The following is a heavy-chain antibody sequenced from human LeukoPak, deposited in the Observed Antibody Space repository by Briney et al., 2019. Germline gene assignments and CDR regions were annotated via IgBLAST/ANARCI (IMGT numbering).Heavy chain of an antibody. CDR1: GFTFNTAC. V-gene: IGHV3-15*01. Sequence: AGGSLRLSCAASGFTFNTACMTWVRQAPGKGLEWVGQIKTNIDGGTTDYAAPVKGRFIISRDDSKNRRFLEMNSLKTEDTAVYYCVTLRPWPGGLWGQGTLVTVSS. D-gene: IGHD6-6*01. CDR3: VTLRPWPGGL. J-gene: IGHJ4*02. CDR2: IKTNIDGGTT.